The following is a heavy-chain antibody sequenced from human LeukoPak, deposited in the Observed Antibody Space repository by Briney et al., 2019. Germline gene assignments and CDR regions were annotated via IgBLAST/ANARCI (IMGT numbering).Heavy chain of an antibody. CDR3: ARGGLSIMGY. V-gene: IGHV3-23*01. J-gene: IGHJ4*02. CDR1: GFTFSSYA. CDR2: ISGSGGST. D-gene: IGHD2/OR15-2a*01. Sequence: GGSLRLSCAASGFTFSSYAMSWVRQAPGKGLEWVSAISGSGGSTYYADSVKGRFTISRDNARNSLYLQMNSLRAEDTAVYFCARGGLSIMGYWGQGTLVTVSS.